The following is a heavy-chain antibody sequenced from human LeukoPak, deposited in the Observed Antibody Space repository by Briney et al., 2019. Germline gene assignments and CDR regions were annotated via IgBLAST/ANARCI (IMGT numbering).Heavy chain of an antibody. D-gene: IGHD5-24*01. J-gene: IGHJ3*02. CDR1: GGTFSSYA. CDR3: ATAPEEMATIYAFDI. CDR2: TIPIFGTA. V-gene: IGHV1-69*05. Sequence: SVKVSCKASGGTFSSYAISWVRQAPGQGLEWMGGTIPIFGTANYAQKFQGRVTITTDESTSTAYMELSSLRSEDTAVYYCATAPEEMATIYAFDIWGQGTMVTVSS.